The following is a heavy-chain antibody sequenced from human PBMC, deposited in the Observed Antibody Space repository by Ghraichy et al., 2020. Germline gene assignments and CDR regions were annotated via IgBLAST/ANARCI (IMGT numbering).Heavy chain of an antibody. Sequence: LSLTCAASGFTFDDYAIHWVRQVPGKGLEWVSGISWNSGNIGYADAVKGRFIVSRDNAKNSLYLQMNSLRPEDTALYYCAKDFSGSYVRGWFDPWGQGTLVTVSS. J-gene: IGHJ5*02. CDR3: AKDFSGSYVRGWFDP. D-gene: IGHD1-26*01. V-gene: IGHV3-9*01. CDR1: GFTFDDYA. CDR2: ISWNSGNI.